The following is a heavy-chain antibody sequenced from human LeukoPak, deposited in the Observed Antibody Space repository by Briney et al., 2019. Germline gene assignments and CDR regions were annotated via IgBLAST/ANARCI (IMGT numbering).Heavy chain of an antibody. D-gene: IGHD3-9*01. Sequence: SETLSLTCTVSGGSISSYYWSWIRQPPGKELEWIGYIYYSGSTNYNPSLKSRVTISVDTSKNQFSLKLSSVTAADTAVYYCARLTWYYYYYYMDVWGKGTTVTISS. J-gene: IGHJ6*03. CDR3: ARLTWYYYYYYMDV. V-gene: IGHV4-59*01. CDR2: IYYSGST. CDR1: GGSISSYY.